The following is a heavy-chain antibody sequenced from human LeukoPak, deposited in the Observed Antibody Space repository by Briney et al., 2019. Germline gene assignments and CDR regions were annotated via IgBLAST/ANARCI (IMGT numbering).Heavy chain of an antibody. Sequence: PSETLSLTCAVYGGSFSGYYWSWIRQPPGKGLEWIGEINHSGSTNYNPSLKSRVTISVDTSKNQFSLKLSSVTAADTALYFCARGSADIVVVVAATSSGNPNWFDPWGQGTLVTVSS. J-gene: IGHJ5*02. V-gene: IGHV4-34*01. CDR3: ARGSADIVVVVAATSSGNPNWFDP. CDR1: GGSFSGYY. D-gene: IGHD2-15*01. CDR2: INHSGST.